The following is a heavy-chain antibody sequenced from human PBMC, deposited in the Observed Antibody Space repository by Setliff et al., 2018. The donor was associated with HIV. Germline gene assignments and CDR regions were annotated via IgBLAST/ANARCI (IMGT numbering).Heavy chain of an antibody. D-gene: IGHD3-22*01. V-gene: IGHV3-15*01. CDR1: GFTFNSAW. Sequence: GSLRLSCVASGFTFNSAWMTWVRQAPGKGLEWVGRIKSKTDGGTADYAAPVKGRFTISRDDSKSIAYLQMNSLKTEDTAVYYCTRVREVVSYYYGMDVWGQGTTVTVSS. J-gene: IGHJ6*02. CDR2: IKSKTDGGTA. CDR3: TRVREVVSYYYGMDV.